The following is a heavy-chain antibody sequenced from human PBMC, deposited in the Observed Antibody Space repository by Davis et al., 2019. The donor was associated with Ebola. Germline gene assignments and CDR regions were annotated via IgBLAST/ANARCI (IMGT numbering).Heavy chain of an antibody. CDR2: INPSGGST. V-gene: IGHV1-46*01. J-gene: IGHJ3*02. CDR3: ARERLGATGHDAFDI. D-gene: IGHD1-26*01. CDR1: GYTFTSYY. Sequence: ASVKVSCKASGYTFTSYYMHWVRQAPGQGLEWMGIINPSGGSTSYAQKFQGRVTMTRDTSTSTVYMELSSLRSEDTAVYYCARERLGATGHDAFDIWGQGTMVTVSS.